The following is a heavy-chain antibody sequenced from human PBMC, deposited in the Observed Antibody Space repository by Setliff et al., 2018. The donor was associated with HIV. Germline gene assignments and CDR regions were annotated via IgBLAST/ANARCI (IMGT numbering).Heavy chain of an antibody. CDR1: GDSISNYY. Sequence: ETLSLTCTVSGDSISNYYWSWVRQPPGKGLEWIGYIYTTGSTNYNPSLKSRVTMSVDTSKNQFSLRLTSVTAADTAVYYCARLRGDDYVWGSYRYFDYWGQGTLVTVSS. CDR3: ARLRGDDYVWGSYRYFDY. J-gene: IGHJ4*02. CDR2: IYTTGST. V-gene: IGHV4-4*09. D-gene: IGHD3-16*02.